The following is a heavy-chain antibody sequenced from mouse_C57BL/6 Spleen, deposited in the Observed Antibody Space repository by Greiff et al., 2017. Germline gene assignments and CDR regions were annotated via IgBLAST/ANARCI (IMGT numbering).Heavy chain of an antibody. CDR3: ARYYYGSSYAWYFEV. CDR2: IRNKANGYTT. Sequence: EVQLVESGGGLVQPGGSLSLSCAASGFTFTDYYMSWVRQPPGKALEWLGFIRNKANGYTTEYSASVKGRFTISRDNSQSILYLQMNALGAEDSATYYCARYYYGSSYAWYFEVWGTGTTVTVAA. J-gene: IGHJ1*03. D-gene: IGHD1-1*01. V-gene: IGHV7-3*01. CDR1: GFTFTDYY.